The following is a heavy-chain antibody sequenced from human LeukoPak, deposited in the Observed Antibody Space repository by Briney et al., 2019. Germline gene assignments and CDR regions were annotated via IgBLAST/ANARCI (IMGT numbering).Heavy chain of an antibody. CDR2: IVVGSGNT. Sequence: SVKVSCKASGYTFTGYYIHWVRQAPGRRLEWIGWIVVGSGNTNYAQKFQERVTITRDMSTSTAYMELSSLRSEDTAVYYCAAVASDHYLDSSGYFLPAFDIWGQGTMVTVSS. CDR1: GYTFTGYY. J-gene: IGHJ3*02. CDR3: AAVASDHYLDSSGYFLPAFDI. V-gene: IGHV1-58*02. D-gene: IGHD3-22*01.